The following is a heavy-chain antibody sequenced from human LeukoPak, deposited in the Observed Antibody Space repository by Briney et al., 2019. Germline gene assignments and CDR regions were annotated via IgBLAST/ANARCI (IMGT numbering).Heavy chain of an antibody. V-gene: IGHV4-39*01. CDR3: ARLSYITIFGVVTHYWYFDL. D-gene: IGHD3-3*01. CDR2: FYSGGST. Sequence: SETLSLTCTVFGDSISGSKYFWGWIRQPPGKGLEWIGNFYSGGSTYYNPSLKRRVAISEDTSGKQFSLRLGSVTAADTAVYYCARLSYITIFGVVTHYWYFDLWGRGTLVTVSS. J-gene: IGHJ2*01. CDR1: GDSISGSKYF.